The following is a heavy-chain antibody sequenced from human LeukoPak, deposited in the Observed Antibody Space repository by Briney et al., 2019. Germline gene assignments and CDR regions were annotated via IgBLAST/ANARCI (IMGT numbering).Heavy chain of an antibody. CDR1: GLTFSSYS. CDR2: ISSSSSYI. V-gene: IGHV3-21*01. D-gene: IGHD6-13*01. J-gene: IGHJ4*02. Sequence: GGSLRLSCAASGLTFSSYSMNWVRQAPGKGLEWVSSISSSSSYIYYADSVKGRFTIFRDNAKNSLYLQMNSLRAEDTAVYCCARDPWAAAAYWGQGTLVTVSS. CDR3: ARDPWAAAAY.